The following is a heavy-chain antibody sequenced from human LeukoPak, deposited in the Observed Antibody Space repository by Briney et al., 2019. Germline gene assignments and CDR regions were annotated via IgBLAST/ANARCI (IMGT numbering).Heavy chain of an antibody. CDR2: INPNSGGA. J-gene: IGHJ4*02. Sequence: GASVKVSCKASGYTFTGYYMHWVRQAPGQGLEWMGWINPNSGGANYAQRFQDRVTMTRDTSISTAYMELSRPRSDDTAVYYCARDPAPGPAANLDYWGQGTLVTVSS. V-gene: IGHV1-2*02. CDR3: ARDPAPGPAANLDY. D-gene: IGHD2-2*01. CDR1: GYTFTGYY.